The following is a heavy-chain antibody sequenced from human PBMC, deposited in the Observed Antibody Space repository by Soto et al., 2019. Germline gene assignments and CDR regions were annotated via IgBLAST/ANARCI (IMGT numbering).Heavy chain of an antibody. CDR3: AGGPGVGATWPY. D-gene: IGHD1-26*01. CDR2: INPSGGST. CDR1: GYTFTSYY. Sequence: VQVSCKASGYTFTSYYMHWVRPAPGQGLEWMGIINPSGGSTSYAQKFQGRVTMTRDTYTSTVYMELSSLRSEDTAVYYCAGGPGVGATWPYWGQGTLVTV. J-gene: IGHJ4*02. V-gene: IGHV1-46*01.